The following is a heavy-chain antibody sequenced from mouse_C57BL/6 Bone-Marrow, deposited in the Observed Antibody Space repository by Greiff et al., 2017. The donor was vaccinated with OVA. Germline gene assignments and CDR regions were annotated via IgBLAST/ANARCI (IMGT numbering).Heavy chain of an antibody. CDR2: FYPGSGSI. V-gene: IGHV1-62-2*01. Sequence: LKQSGAELVKPGASVKLSCKASGYTFTEYTIHWVKQRSGQGLEWIGWFYPGSGSIKYNEKFKDKATLTADKYSSTVYMELSRLTSEDSAVYFGARHVPYGSRGDWYFDVWGTGTTVTVSS. CDR3: ARHVPYGSRGDWYFDV. CDR1: GYTFTEYT. D-gene: IGHD1-1*01. J-gene: IGHJ1*03.